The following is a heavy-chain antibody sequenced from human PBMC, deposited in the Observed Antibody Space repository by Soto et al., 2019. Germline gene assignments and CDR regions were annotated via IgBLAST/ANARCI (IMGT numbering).Heavy chain of an antibody. CDR3: ARDWKGAEGFAP. CDR2: IGADNGDT. J-gene: IGHJ5*02. D-gene: IGHD1-1*01. V-gene: IGHV1-18*01. CDR1: GYTFSTYG. Sequence: QVQLVQSGAEVKKPGASVKVSCKASGYTFSTYGFSWVRQAPGQGLEWMGWIGADNGDTNYAQNFQGRVTMTTDTSTTTSYVELRSLTSDDTAVYFCARDWKGAEGFAPWGQGTLVTVSS.